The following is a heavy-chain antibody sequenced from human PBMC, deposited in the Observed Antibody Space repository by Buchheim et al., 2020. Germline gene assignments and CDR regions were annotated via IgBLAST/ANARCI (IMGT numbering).Heavy chain of an antibody. CDR2: IYYSGST. D-gene: IGHD2-15*01. CDR3: ARVLGYCSGGSCYWVFDY. CDR1: GGSISSYY. J-gene: IGHJ4*02. V-gene: IGHV4-59*01. Sequence: QVQLQESGPGLVKPSETLSLTCTVSGGSISSYYWCWIRQPPGKGLEWIGYIYYSGSTNYNPSLKSRVTISVDTSKNQFSLKLSSVTAADTAVYYCARVLGYCSGGSCYWVFDYWGQGTL.